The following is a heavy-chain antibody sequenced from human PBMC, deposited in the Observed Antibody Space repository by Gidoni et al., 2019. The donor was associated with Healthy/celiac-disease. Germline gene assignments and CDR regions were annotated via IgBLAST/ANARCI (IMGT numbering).Heavy chain of an antibody. CDR3: SSALAVAGHYYSYGMDV. CDR2: ISSNSYGGPT. J-gene: IGHJ6*02. Sequence: EVQLVESGGGLGQPGRSRRRSGKASGCTLGEYAMSWFRQAPGKGLELVGFISSNSYGGPTDYAASVKSSFTISRADSNCIAYLQMISLHTEDPAVYYCSSALAVAGHYYSYGMDVWGQGTPVTVSS. V-gene: IGHV3-49*03. CDR1: GCTLGEYA. D-gene: IGHD6-19*01.